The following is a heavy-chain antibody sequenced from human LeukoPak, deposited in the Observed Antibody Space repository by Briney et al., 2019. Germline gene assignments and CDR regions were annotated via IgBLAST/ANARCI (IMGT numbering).Heavy chain of an antibody. J-gene: IGHJ4*02. V-gene: IGHV1-46*01. CDR3: ARDSRPQWLATGPVDH. D-gene: IGHD6-19*01. CDR1: GYTFTSYS. Sequence: GASVKVSCKASGYTFTSYSLHWVRQAPGQGLEWMGIINPSDESTTYAQKFRGRATMTRDTSTNTVYMELTSLRSEDTAMFYCARDSRPQWLATGPVDHWGQGTRVTVSS. CDR2: INPSDEST.